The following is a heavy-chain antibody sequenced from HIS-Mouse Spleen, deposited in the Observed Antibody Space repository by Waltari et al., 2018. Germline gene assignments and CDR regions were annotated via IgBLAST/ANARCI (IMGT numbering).Heavy chain of an antibody. Sequence: QLQLQESGPGLVKPSETLSLTCTVSGGSLSHSSYHWGWIRHTPGKGLEWIGSIYYSGSTYYNPSLKSRVTISVDTSKNQFSLKLSSVTAADTAVYYCAREIPYSSSWYDWYFDLWGRGTLVTVSS. CDR3: AREIPYSSSWYDWYFDL. CDR2: IYYSGST. V-gene: IGHV4-39*07. D-gene: IGHD6-13*01. J-gene: IGHJ2*01. CDR1: GGSLSHSSYH.